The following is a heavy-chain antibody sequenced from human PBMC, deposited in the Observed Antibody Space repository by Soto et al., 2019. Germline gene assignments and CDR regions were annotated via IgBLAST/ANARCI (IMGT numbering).Heavy chain of an antibody. D-gene: IGHD4-17*01. CDR2: IIPILGIA. V-gene: IGHV1-69*08. CDR3: ARESGSTTVVTQIDY. J-gene: IGHJ4*02. CDR1: GGTFSSYT. Sequence: QVQLVQSGAEVKKPGSSVKVSCKASGGTFSSYTISWVRQAPGQGLEWMGRIIPILGIANYAQKFQGRVTITADKSTSTAYMELSSLRSEDTAVYYCARESGSTTVVTQIDYWGQGTLVTVSS.